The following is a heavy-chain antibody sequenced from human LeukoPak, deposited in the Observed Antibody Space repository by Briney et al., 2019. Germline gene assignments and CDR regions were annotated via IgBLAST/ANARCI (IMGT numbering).Heavy chain of an antibody. CDR1: GFTFSSYG. V-gene: IGHV3-30*03. D-gene: IGHD2-21*02. CDR2: ISYDGSNK. Sequence: SGGSLRLSCAGSGFTFSSYGIHWVRQAPGKGLEWVAVISYDGSNKYYADSVKGRFTLSRDNSKNTLYLQMNSLRAEDTAVYYCARDWVVVTAYDAFDIWGQGTMVTVSS. CDR3: ARDWVVVTAYDAFDI. J-gene: IGHJ3*02.